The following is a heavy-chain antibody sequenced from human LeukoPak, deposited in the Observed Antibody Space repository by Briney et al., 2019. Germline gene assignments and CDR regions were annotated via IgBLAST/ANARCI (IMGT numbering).Heavy chain of an antibody. Sequence: PSETLSLTCTVSGGSISSSSYYWGWIRQPPGKGLEWIGSIYYSGSTYYNPTLKSRVTISVDTSKNQFSLKLSSVTAADTAVYYCARLGYYGSGSYYYWFDPWGQGTLVTVSS. CDR1: GGSISSSSYY. CDR2: IYYSGST. CDR3: ARLGYYGSGSYYYWFDP. D-gene: IGHD3-10*01. J-gene: IGHJ5*02. V-gene: IGHV4-39*01.